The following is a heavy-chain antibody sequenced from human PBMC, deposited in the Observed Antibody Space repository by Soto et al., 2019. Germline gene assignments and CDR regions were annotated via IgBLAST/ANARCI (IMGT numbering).Heavy chain of an antibody. CDR1: GFTFSSYA. Sequence: GGSLRLSCAASGFTFSSYAMSWVRQAPGKGLEWVSAISGSGGSTYYADSVKGRFTISRDNSKNTLYLQMNSLRAEDTAVYSCAKPGYCSSTSCPPYYYYYGMDVWGQGTTVTVSS. CDR2: ISGSGGST. CDR3: AKPGYCSSTSCPPYYYYYGMDV. V-gene: IGHV3-23*01. J-gene: IGHJ6*02. D-gene: IGHD2-2*01.